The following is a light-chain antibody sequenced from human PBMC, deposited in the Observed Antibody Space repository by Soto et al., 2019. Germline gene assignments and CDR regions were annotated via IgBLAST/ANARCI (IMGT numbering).Light chain of an antibody. CDR1: QSISTW. V-gene: IGKV1-5*03. J-gene: IGKJ1*01. CDR2: KAS. CDR3: LQYNSYRT. Sequence: DIQMTQSPSTLSASVGDRVTITCRASQSISTWLAWHQQKPGKAPQLLIYKASSLQSGVPGRFSGSGSGTEFTLNISSLQPDDVATYYCLQYNSYRTFGQGTKVEIK.